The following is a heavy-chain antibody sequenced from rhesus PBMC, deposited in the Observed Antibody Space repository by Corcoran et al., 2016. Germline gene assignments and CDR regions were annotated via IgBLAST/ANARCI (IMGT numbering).Heavy chain of an antibody. V-gene: IGHV4S9*01. Sequence: QVQLQESDPGLVRPSETLSLTCAVSGGAISGPYYWNWGRQSPWKGLEWIGNIFGNNETTIYSPSHETRVTISTDTSNNPFSLNLTSVTAADTSVYFCARDIGLIDYWGRGVLVTVSS. CDR1: GGAISGPYY. J-gene: IGHJ4*01. CDR2: IFGNNETT. CDR3: ARDIGLIDY. D-gene: IGHD1-1-1*01.